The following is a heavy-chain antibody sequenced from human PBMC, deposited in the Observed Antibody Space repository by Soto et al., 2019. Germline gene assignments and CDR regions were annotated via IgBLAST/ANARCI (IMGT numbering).Heavy chain of an antibody. D-gene: IGHD3-10*01. V-gene: IGHV3-7*05. Sequence: EVQLVESGGGLVQPGGSLRLSCAASGFTFRDNWMSWVRHVPGKGLECVANIKTDGSEKYYVDPVKGRFTISRDNVKNSLYRQMNSLRAEDTAVYYCATSMGRGGNDYWGQGTLVTVSS. CDR2: IKTDGSEK. J-gene: IGHJ4*02. CDR3: ATSMGRGGNDY. CDR1: GFTFRDNW.